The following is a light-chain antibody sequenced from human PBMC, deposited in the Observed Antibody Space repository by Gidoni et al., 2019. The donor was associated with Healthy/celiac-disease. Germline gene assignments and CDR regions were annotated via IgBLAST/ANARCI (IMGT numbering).Light chain of an antibody. Sequence: QSALTQPPSVSGSPGQSVTISCTGTSSDVGSYNRVSWYQQPPGTAPKLMIYEVPDRFSGSKSGNTASLTISGLQAEDEADYYCSLYTSSSTYVFGTGTKVTVL. CDR3: SLYTSSSTYV. J-gene: IGLJ1*01. V-gene: IGLV2-18*01. CDR1: SSDVGSYNR.